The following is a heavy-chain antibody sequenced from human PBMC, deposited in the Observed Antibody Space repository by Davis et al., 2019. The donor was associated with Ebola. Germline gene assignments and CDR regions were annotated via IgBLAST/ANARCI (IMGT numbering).Heavy chain of an antibody. CDR2: IFYNGIT. CDR1: GGSISFYY. CDR3: ARANTGMVPPEIDS. Sequence: MPSETLSLTCNVSGGSISFYYWNWIRQAPGKGLEWIGDIFYNGITNYNPSLKSQLTISIDTSTNQFSLKLRSVTAADTAMYYCARANTGMVPPEIDSWGQRTKVTVSS. D-gene: IGHD5-18*01. V-gene: IGHV4-59*01. J-gene: IGHJ4*02.